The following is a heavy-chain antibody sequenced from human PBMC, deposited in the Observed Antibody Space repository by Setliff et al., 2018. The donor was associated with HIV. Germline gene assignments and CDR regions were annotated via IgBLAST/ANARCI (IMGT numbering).Heavy chain of an antibody. CDR1: GGSISSYY. CDR2: IYYSGMT. D-gene: IGHD3-16*01. Sequence: SETLSLTCSVSGGSISSYYWSWIRQPPGKGLEWIGDIYYSGMTNYNPSLQSRVTISLDTSKNQFSLKVNSVTAADTAVYYCASLYADDYWGQGTLVTVSS. CDR3: ASLYADDY. V-gene: IGHV4-59*12. J-gene: IGHJ4*02.